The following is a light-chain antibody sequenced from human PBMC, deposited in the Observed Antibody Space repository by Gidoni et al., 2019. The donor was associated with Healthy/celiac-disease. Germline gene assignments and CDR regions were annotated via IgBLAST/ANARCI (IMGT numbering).Light chain of an antibody. CDR2: GAS. V-gene: IGKV3-20*01. J-gene: IGKJ1*01. Sequence: EIVLTPSPGTLSLSPGERATLSCRASQSVSSSYLAWYQQKPGQAPRLLSYGASSRATGIPDRFSGSGSGTDFTLTISRLEPEDFAVYYCQQYGSSPWTFXQXTKVEIK. CDR1: QSVSSSY. CDR3: QQYGSSPWT.